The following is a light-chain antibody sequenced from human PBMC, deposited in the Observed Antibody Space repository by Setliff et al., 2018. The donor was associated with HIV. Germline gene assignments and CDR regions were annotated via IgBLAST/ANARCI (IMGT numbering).Light chain of an antibody. J-gene: IGLJ1*01. CDR2: EVS. Sequence: QSVLTQPASVSGSPGQSITISCTGTSSDVGGYSHVSWYQQHPGKAPKLIIYEVSNRPSGVSNRFSGSKSGNKASLTISGLQAEDEADYYCSSYAVTNTLPFGTGTKVTVL. V-gene: IGLV2-14*01. CDR3: SSYAVTNTLP. CDR1: SSDVGGYSH.